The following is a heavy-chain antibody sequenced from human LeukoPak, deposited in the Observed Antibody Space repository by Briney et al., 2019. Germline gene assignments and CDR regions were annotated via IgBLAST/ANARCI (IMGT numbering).Heavy chain of an antibody. D-gene: IGHD3-16*01. CDR2: IYYSGST. CDR3: ARRSGGEIDY. Sequence: SETLSLTCTVSGGSISSYYWSWIRQPPGKGLEWIGYIYYSGSTYYNPSLKSRVTISVDTSKNQFSLKLSSVTAADTAVYYCARRSGGEIDYWGQGALVTVSS. CDR1: GGSISSYY. V-gene: IGHV4-59*08. J-gene: IGHJ4*02.